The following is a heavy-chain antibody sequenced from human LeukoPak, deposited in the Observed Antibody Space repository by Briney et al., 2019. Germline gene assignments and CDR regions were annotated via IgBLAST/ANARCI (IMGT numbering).Heavy chain of an antibody. J-gene: IGHJ4*02. D-gene: IGHD6-19*01. Sequence: GGSLRLSCAASGFTFDNYGMNWVRQAPGKGLEWVSGIIWSGGSTGYADSVKGRFIISRDNSKNTLYLQMNSLRAEDTAVYYCARESVAGFAWWGQGTLVTVSS. V-gene: IGHV3-20*04. CDR1: GFTFDNYG. CDR3: ARESVAGFAW. CDR2: IIWSGGST.